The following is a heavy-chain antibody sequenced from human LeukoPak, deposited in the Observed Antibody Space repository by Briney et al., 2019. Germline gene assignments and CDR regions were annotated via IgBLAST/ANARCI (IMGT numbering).Heavy chain of an antibody. J-gene: IGHJ4*02. V-gene: IGHV3-11*01. D-gene: IGHD2-2*01. Sequence: GGSLRLSCAASGFTFSDWFVSWIRQAPGTGLEWVSYISNSGNTIYYADSVKGRFTISRDNAKKTVNLQMNSLRAEDTAVYYCAKEYQLVLDYWGQGTLVTVSS. CDR1: GFTFSDWF. CDR3: AKEYQLVLDY. CDR2: ISNSGNTI.